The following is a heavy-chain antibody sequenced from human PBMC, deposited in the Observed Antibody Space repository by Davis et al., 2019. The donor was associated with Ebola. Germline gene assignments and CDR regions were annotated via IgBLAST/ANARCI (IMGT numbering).Heavy chain of an antibody. CDR3: ARWGYCSGGSCYSSYYYYYGMDV. V-gene: IGHV1-18*01. J-gene: IGHJ6*02. CDR1: GYTFTSYG. D-gene: IGHD2-15*01. CDR2: ISAYNGNT. Sequence: ASVKVSCKASGYTFTSYGISWVRQAPGQGLSSLGLISAYNGNTNYAQKLQGRVTMTTDTSTSTAYMELRSLRSDDTAVYYCARWGYCSGGSCYSSYYYYYGMDVWGQGTTVTVFS.